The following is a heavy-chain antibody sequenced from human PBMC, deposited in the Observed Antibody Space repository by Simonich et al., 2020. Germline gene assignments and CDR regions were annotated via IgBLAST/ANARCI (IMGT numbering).Heavy chain of an antibody. CDR1: GVSIRSSSYY. V-gene: IGHV4-39*02. CDR2: IYYSGST. J-gene: IGHJ4*02. CDR3: ARDGGSGSYY. Sequence: QLQLQESGPGLVKPSETLSLTCTVSGVSIRSSSYYWGWNRQPPGKGLEWIGSIYYSGSTYDNPSLKSRVTISVDTSKNQFSLKLSAVAAADTAVYYCARDGGSGSYYWGQGTLVTVSS. D-gene: IGHD1-26*01.